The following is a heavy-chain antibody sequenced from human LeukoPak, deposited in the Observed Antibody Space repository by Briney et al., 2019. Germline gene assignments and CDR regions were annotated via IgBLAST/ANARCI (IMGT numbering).Heavy chain of an antibody. CDR2: IYYSGST. Sequence: PSETLSLTCTASGGSISSSSYYWGWIRQPPGKGLEWIGSIYYSGSTYYNPSLKSRVTISVDTSKNQFSLKLSSVTAADTAVYYCARDLNYYGSGSYSYYFDYWGQGTLVTVSS. J-gene: IGHJ4*02. CDR3: ARDLNYYGSGSYSYYFDY. CDR1: GGSISSSSYY. D-gene: IGHD3-10*01. V-gene: IGHV4-39*07.